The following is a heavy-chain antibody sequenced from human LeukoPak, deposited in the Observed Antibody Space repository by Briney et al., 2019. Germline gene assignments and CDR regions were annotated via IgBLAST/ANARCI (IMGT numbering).Heavy chain of an antibody. J-gene: IGHJ4*02. V-gene: IGHV3-23*01. CDR3: AKGYEFWSGYWDS. CDR2: ISANGLST. D-gene: IGHD3-3*01. CDR1: GFTFNNYA. Sequence: GGSLSLSCAASGFTFNNYAMSWVRQAPGKGLEWISAISANGLSTYYAGSVRGRFTISRDNSRNTLSLQVNIVRAEDTAVYFCAKGYEFWSGYWDSWGQGTPVTVSS.